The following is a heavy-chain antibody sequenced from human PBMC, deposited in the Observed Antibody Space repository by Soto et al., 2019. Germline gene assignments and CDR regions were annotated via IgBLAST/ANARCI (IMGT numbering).Heavy chain of an antibody. J-gene: IGHJ4*02. CDR1: GGSISSGDYY. CDR3: ARDSYDSSGSSGYSFDY. D-gene: IGHD3-22*01. Sequence: QVQLQESGPGLVKPSQTLSLTCTVSGGSISSGDYYWNWIRQPPGKGLEWIGYIYYSGSTYYNPYLTSRVTISVDTSKNQFSLKLSSVTAADTAVYYCARDSYDSSGSSGYSFDYWGQGTLVTVSS. V-gene: IGHV4-30-4*01. CDR2: IYYSGST.